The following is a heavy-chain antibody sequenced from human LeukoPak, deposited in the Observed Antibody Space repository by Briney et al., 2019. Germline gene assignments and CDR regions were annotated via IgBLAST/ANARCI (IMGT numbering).Heavy chain of an antibody. D-gene: IGHD3-22*01. Sequence: ASVKVSCKASGYTFTSYDINWVRQAPGQRLEWMGWINAGNGNTKYSQKFQGRVTITRDTSASTAYMELSSLRSEDTAVYYCARDPTYYYDSSGYLDYWGQGTLVTVSS. J-gene: IGHJ4*02. V-gene: IGHV1-3*01. CDR1: GYTFTSYD. CDR3: ARDPTYYYDSSGYLDY. CDR2: INAGNGNT.